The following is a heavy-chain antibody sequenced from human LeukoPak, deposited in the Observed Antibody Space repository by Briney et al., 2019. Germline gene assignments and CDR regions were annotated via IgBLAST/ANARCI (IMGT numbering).Heavy chain of an antibody. Sequence: SETLSLTCTVSGGSISSSSYYWGCIRQPPGKGLECIGNIYYRGITYYNPSLKSRVTISVDTSKNQFSLKLSSVTAADTAVYYCAKQPHAFDNWFDPWGQGTLVTVSS. CDR2: IYYRGIT. CDR3: AKQPHAFDNWFDP. J-gene: IGHJ5*02. V-gene: IGHV4-39*01. CDR1: GGSISSSSYY. D-gene: IGHD3-10*01.